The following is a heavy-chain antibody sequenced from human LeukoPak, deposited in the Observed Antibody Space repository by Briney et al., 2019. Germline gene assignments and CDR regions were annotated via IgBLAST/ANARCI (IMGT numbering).Heavy chain of an antibody. J-gene: IGHJ4*02. CDR3: ARVRLWFGEYYFDY. D-gene: IGHD3-10*01. CDR1: GGSFSGYY. CDR2: INHSGST. Sequence: SETLSLTCAVYGGSFSGYYWSWIRQPPGKGLEWIGEINHSGSTNYNPSLKSRVTISVGTSKNQFSLKLSSVTAADTAVYYCARVRLWFGEYYFDYWGQGTLVTVSS. V-gene: IGHV4-34*01.